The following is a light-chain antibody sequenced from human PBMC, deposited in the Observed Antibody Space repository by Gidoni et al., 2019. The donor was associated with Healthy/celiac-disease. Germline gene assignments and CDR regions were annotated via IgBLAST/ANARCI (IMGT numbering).Light chain of an antibody. J-gene: IGKJ3*01. CDR2: AAS. CDR3: QQLSSSPLT. V-gene: IGKV1-9*01. CDR1: QGISSY. Sequence: IQTSRSPSFLSASVGDRDTITCRASQGISSYLAWYQQKPGKAPKLLIYAASILQGGVPSRFSGSGSGTEFTLTISSLQPEDFATYYCQQLSSSPLTFGPXTKVDIK.